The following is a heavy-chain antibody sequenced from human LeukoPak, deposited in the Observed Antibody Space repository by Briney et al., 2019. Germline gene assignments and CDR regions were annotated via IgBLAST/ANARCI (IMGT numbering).Heavy chain of an antibody. V-gene: IGHV3-48*02. J-gene: IGHJ4*02. Sequence: GGSLRPSCAASGFTFSSYAMSWVRQAPGKGLEWVSYISSSSSTTYYADSVKGRFTISRDNAKNSLYLQMNSLRDEDTAVYYCARDLATALGPDYWGQGTLVTVSS. CDR2: ISSSSSTT. CDR1: GFTFSSYA. D-gene: IGHD1-26*01. CDR3: ARDLATALGPDY.